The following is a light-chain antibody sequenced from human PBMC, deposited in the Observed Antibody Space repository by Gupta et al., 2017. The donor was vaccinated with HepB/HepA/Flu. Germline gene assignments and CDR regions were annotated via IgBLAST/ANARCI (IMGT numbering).Light chain of an antibody. CDR3: SSYTTTSTLGV. V-gene: IGLV2-14*03. CDR2: DVS. J-gene: IGLJ3*02. Sequence: QSALTQPASLSGSPGQSITISCTGTSSDVGGYKYVSWYQQHPGKAPKLMIYDVSSRPSGVSNRFSGSKSGNTASLTISGLQADDEAHYYCSSYTTTSTLGVFGGGTKLTVL. CDR1: SSDVGGYKY.